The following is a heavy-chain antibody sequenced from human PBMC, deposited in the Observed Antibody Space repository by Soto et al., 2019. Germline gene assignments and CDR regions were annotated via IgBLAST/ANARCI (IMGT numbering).Heavy chain of an antibody. D-gene: IGHD3-22*01. J-gene: IGHJ4*02. V-gene: IGHV3-74*01. Sequence: PGGSLRLSCAASGFTFSSHWMHWVRQVPGKGLVWVARINNIGSSISYADSVKGRFTIFRDNARNTLYLQMNSLRDEDTAVYFCARDSSAPTLYIFDYWGQGTLVTVSS. CDR1: GFTFSSHW. CDR2: INNIGSSI. CDR3: ARDSSAPTLYIFDY.